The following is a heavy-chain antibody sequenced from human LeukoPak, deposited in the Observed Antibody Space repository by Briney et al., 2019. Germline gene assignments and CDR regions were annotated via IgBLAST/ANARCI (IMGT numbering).Heavy chain of an antibody. D-gene: IGHD6-19*01. J-gene: IGHJ6*02. V-gene: IGHV3-53*01. Sequence: GGSLRLSCAASGFTVSSNYMTWVRQAPGKGLEWVSLIYSGGSTYYADSVKGRFTISRDDSKNTLYLQMNSLTADDTAVYYCARGEQWLANYYGMDVWGQGTTVTVSS. CDR1: GFTVSSNY. CDR2: IYSGGST. CDR3: ARGEQWLANYYGMDV.